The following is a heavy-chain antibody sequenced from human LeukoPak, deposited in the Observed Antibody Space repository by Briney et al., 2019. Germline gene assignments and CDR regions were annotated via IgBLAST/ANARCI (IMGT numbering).Heavy chain of an antibody. D-gene: IGHD5-12*01. J-gene: IGHJ4*02. CDR2: IIPIFGTA. CDR1: GGTFSSYA. V-gene: IGHV1-69*13. CDR3: AWGYSGYDFRFDY. Sequence: SVKVSCKASGGTFSSYAISWVRQAPGQGLEWMGGIIPIFGTANYAQKFQGRVTITADESTSTAYMELSSLRSEDTAVYYCAWGYSGYDFRFDYRGQGTLVTVSS.